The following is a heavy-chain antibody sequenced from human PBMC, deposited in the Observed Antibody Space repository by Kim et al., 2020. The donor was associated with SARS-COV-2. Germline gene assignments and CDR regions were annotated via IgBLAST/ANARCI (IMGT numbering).Heavy chain of an antibody. D-gene: IGHD5-18*01. CDR1: GFTFSSYA. J-gene: IGHJ4*02. CDR2: INPTGGST. CDR3: ANRALAGRPDTIQLWLYFDY. V-gene: IGHV3-23*01. Sequence: GGSLRLSCASSGFTFSSYAMSWVRQAPGKGLEWVSSINPTGGSTYYADSVKGRFTISRDNSKNTLYLQMNSLRAEDTAVYYCANRALAGRPDTIQLWLYFDYWGQGTLVTVSS.